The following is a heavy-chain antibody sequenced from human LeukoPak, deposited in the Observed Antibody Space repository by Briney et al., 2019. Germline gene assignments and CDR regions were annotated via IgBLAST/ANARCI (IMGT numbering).Heavy chain of an antibody. CDR1: GFTFSTYG. Sequence: PGGSLRLSCAAVGFTFSTYGMNWVRQAPGKGLEWVAFIRYDGSHKQYTDSVKGRFTISRDNSENTVYLQMNSLKPEDTAMYYCAKSEESRYYYDTSSFDHWGQGTLVTVS. D-gene: IGHD3-22*01. CDR3: AKSEESRYYYDTSSFDH. J-gene: IGHJ4*02. CDR2: IRYDGSHK. V-gene: IGHV3-30*02.